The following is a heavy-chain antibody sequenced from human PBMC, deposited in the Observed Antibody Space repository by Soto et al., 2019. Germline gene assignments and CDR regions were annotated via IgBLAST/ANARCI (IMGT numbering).Heavy chain of an antibody. CDR1: GFTFSSYA. V-gene: IGHV3-23*01. CDR2: ISGSGGST. J-gene: IGHJ4*02. Sequence: AGGSLRLSCAASGFTFSSYAMSWVRQAPGKGLEWVSAISGSGGSTYYADSVKGRFTISRDNSKNTLYLQMNSLRAEDTAVYYCAKDVAHRYYFDYWGQGTLVTVSS. CDR3: AKDVAHRYYFDY. D-gene: IGHD5-12*01.